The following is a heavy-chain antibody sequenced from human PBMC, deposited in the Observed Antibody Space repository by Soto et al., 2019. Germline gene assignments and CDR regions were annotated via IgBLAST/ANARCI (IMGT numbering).Heavy chain of an antibody. J-gene: IGHJ3*02. D-gene: IGHD4-17*01. Sequence: QVQLQESGPGLVKPSQTLSLTCTVSGDSINNGDCYWSWLRQLPGKGLEWIGYIYYSGTKYYNPALKSRGYMSVDTSNNQFSLNLTSVTAADTAGYYCAREKEDDSGDYNAFDSWGQGTVVTVSS. CDR3: AREKEDDSGDYNAFDS. CDR1: GDSINNGDCY. V-gene: IGHV4-31*03. CDR2: IYYSGTK.